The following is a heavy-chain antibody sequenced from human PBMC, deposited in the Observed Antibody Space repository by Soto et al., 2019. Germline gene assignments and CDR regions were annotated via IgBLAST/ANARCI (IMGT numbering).Heavy chain of an antibody. CDR2: INHSGST. J-gene: IGHJ6*03. Sequence: SETLSLTCAVYGGSFSGYYWSWIRQPPGKGLEWIGEINHSGSTNYNPSLKSRVTISVDTSKNQFSLKLSSVTAADTAVYYCARGEINYGSGSYYNRYYYYYYYMGVWGKGTTVTVSS. CDR3: ARGEINYGSGSYYNRYYYYYYYMGV. V-gene: IGHV4-34*01. CDR1: GGSFSGYY. D-gene: IGHD3-10*01.